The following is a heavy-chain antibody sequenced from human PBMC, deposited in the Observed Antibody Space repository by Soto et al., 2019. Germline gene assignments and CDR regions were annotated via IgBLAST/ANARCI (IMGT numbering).Heavy chain of an antibody. CDR1: GVSIISGGYY. D-gene: IGHD5-18*01. Sequence: SETLSLTCTVSGVSIISGGYYWILIRQHPGKGLEWIGYIYYSGSTYYNPSLKSRVTISVDTSKNQFSLKLSSVTAADTAVYYCARDRKAHTAMVPEPEVSGMDGWGKGT. V-gene: IGHV4-31*03. CDR2: IYYSGST. J-gene: IGHJ6*04. CDR3: ARDRKAHTAMVPEPEVSGMDG.